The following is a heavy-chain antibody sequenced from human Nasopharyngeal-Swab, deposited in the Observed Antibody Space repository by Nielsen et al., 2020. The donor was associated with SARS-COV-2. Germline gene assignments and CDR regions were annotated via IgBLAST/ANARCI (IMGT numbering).Heavy chain of an antibody. Sequence: GESLKISCAASGFTFSSYSMNWVRQAPGKGLEWVSSISSSSSYIYYADSVKGRFTISRDNAKNSLYLQMNSLRAEDTAVYYCARDSAGRFLEWQGYYYGMDVWGQGTTVTVSS. CDR3: ARDSAGRFLEWQGYYYGMDV. J-gene: IGHJ6*02. CDR1: GFTFSSYS. D-gene: IGHD3-3*01. CDR2: ISSSSSYI. V-gene: IGHV3-21*01.